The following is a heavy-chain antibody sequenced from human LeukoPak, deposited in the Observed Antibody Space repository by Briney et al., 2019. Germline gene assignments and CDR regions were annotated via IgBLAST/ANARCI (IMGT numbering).Heavy chain of an antibody. CDR1: GGSISSYY. J-gene: IGHJ6*02. Sequence: KPSETLSLTCTVSGGSISSYYWSWIRQPPGKGLEWIGYIYYSGSTNYNPSLKSRVTISVDTSKNQFSLKLSSVTAADTAVYYCARDRRVVVPAAPPSRYYYGMDVWGQGTTVTVSS. D-gene: IGHD2-2*01. CDR2: IYYSGST. CDR3: ARDRRVVVPAAPPSRYYYGMDV. V-gene: IGHV4-59*12.